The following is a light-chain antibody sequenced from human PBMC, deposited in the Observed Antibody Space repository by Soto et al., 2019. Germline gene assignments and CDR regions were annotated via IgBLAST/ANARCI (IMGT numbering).Light chain of an antibody. J-gene: IGLJ2*01. CDR3: QVWDKSSDHVV. Sequence: SYELTQPPSMSEAPGKTARITCGGNNLGSKSVNWYQQRPGQAPVLVIYFDSDRPSGIPERFSGSNSGNTSTLTISRVEAGDEADYFCQVWDKSSDHVVFGGGTKLTVL. CDR1: NLGSKS. V-gene: IGLV3-21*04. CDR2: FDS.